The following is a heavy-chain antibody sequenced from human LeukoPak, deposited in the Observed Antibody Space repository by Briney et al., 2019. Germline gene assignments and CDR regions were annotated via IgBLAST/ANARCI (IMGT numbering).Heavy chain of an antibody. D-gene: IGHD6-13*01. Sequence: ASVKVSCKASGYTFTSYGISWVRQAPGQGLEWMGWISAYNGNTNYAQKLQGRVTMTTDTSTSTAYMELRSLRSDDTAVYYCARLTYGSSWYTVVGYYFDYWGQGTLVTVSS. CDR1: GYTFTSYG. V-gene: IGHV1-18*01. CDR3: ARLTYGSSWYTVVGYYFDY. CDR2: ISAYNGNT. J-gene: IGHJ4*02.